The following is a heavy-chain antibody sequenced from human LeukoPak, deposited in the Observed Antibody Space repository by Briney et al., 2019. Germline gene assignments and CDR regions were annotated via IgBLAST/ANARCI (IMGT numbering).Heavy chain of an antibody. Sequence: PGGSLRLSCAASGFTFSSYSMNWVRQAPGKGLEWVSSISSSSSYISYADSVKGRFTISRDNAKNSLYLQMNSLRVEDTAVYYCARDRGDGYNWRYYYYMDAWGKGTTVTISS. CDR1: GFTFSSYS. D-gene: IGHD5-24*01. CDR3: ARDRGDGYNWRYYYYMDA. V-gene: IGHV3-21*01. J-gene: IGHJ6*03. CDR2: ISSSSSYI.